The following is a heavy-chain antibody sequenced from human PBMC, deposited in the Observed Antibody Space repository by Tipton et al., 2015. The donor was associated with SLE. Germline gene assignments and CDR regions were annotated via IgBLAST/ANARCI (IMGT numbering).Heavy chain of an antibody. CDR3: AREGLVWQQPSGY. D-gene: IGHD6-13*01. V-gene: IGHV3-66*02. J-gene: IGHJ4*02. Sequence: SLRLSCAASGFTVRTNYMSWVRQAPGKGLEWVSVIYSGGSTYYANSVKGRFTISRDNSKNTVYLQMNSLRAEDTAVYYCAREGLVWQQPSGYWGQGTLVTVSS. CDR1: GFTVRTNY. CDR2: IYSGGST.